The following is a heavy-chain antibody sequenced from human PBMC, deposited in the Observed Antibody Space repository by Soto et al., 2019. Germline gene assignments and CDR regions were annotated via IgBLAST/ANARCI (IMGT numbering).Heavy chain of an antibody. J-gene: IGHJ3*02. V-gene: IGHV3-30-3*01. D-gene: IGHD5-18*01. CDR3: ARDSGYGGPGEPFDI. CDR1: GFTFSDDG. CDR2: ISYDGNKK. Sequence: GGSLRLSCVASGFTFSDDGFHWVRQAPGKGLEWVAFISYDGNKKFHADSVKGRFTISRDDSKNTLYLQMNSLRVDDTAVYYFARDSGYGGPGEPFDIWGQGTTVTVSS.